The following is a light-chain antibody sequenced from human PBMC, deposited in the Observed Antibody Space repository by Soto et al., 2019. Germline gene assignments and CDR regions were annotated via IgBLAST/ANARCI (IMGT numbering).Light chain of an antibody. CDR1: QSLLHSNGYNY. J-gene: IGKJ1*01. Sequence: DIVMTQSPVSLPVTPGGPASISCRSSQSLLHSNGYNYLDWYVQKPGQSPQLLIYAASSLQSGVPSRFSGSGSGTDFTLTISSLQPEDFATYYCQQSYSTPRTFGQGTKVDIK. CDR3: QQSYSTPRT. V-gene: IGKV2-28*01. CDR2: AAS.